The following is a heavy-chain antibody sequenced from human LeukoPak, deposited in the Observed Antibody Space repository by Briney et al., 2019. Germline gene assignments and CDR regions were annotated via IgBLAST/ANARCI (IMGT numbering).Heavy chain of an antibody. CDR3: ARDLPLGYCRSTRCYLYYGMDV. CDR2: ISSSGSTI. Sequence: GGSLRLSCAASGFTFSSYAMSWLRQAPGKGLEWVSYISSSGSTIYYADSVKGRFTISRDNAKNSLYLQMNSLRAEDTAVYYCARDLPLGYCRSTRCYLYYGMDVWGQGTTVTVSS. V-gene: IGHV3-11*01. J-gene: IGHJ6*02. D-gene: IGHD2-2*01. CDR1: GFTFSSYA.